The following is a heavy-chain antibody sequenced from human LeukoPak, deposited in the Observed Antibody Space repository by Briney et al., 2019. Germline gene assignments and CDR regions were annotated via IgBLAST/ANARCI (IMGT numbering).Heavy chain of an antibody. CDR3: ARQYTMIRGGADY. Sequence: GESLKISCKGSGYSFTSYWIGWVRQMPGKGLEWMGIIYPGDSDTRYSPSFQGQVTFSVDKSNNIAYVQWSSLKASDSAMYYCARQYTMIRGGADYWGQGSLVTVSS. CDR1: GYSFTSYW. V-gene: IGHV5-51*01. CDR2: IYPGDSDT. D-gene: IGHD3-10*01. J-gene: IGHJ4*02.